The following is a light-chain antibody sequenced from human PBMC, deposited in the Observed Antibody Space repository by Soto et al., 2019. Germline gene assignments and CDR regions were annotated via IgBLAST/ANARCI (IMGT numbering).Light chain of an antibody. CDR2: GAS. J-gene: IGKJ1*01. Sequence: EIVMTQSLATLSVSPVERPTLSCSASQSVSSNLAWYQQKPGQAPRLLIYGASSRATGIPARFSGSGSGTDFTLTVSSLQSEDFAVYYCQQYYNWPPWTFGLGTKVDI. CDR1: QSVSSN. CDR3: QQYYNWPPWT. V-gene: IGKV3-15*01.